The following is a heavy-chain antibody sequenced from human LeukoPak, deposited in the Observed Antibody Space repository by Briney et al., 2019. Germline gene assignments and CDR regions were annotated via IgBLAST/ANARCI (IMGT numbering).Heavy chain of an antibody. CDR1: GYTLTSYD. CDR3: ARERSLGIPVAGTIFDY. J-gene: IGHJ4*02. V-gene: IGHV1-18*01. D-gene: IGHD6-19*01. CDR2: ISAYNGNT. Sequence: ASVKVSCKASGYTLTSYDISWVRQAPGQGLEWMGWISAYNGNTNYAQKLQGRVTMTTDTSTSTAYMELRSLRSDDTAVYYCARERSLGIPVAGTIFDYWGQGTLVTVSS.